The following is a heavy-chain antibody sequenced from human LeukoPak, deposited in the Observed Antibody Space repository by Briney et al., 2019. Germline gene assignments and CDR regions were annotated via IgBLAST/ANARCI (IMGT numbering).Heavy chain of an antibody. D-gene: IGHD3-22*01. V-gene: IGHV4-39*01. CDR2: IYYSGST. Sequence: KTSETLSLTCTVSGGSISSSTYYWGWIRQPPGKGLECIGTIYYSGSTYYNPSLKSRVTISVDTSKNQFSLKLSSVTAADTAVYYCARRAAYYYDSSGYYSDVNNWFDPWGQGTLVTVSS. CDR3: ARRAAYYYDSSGYYSDVNNWFDP. J-gene: IGHJ5*02. CDR1: GGSISSSTYY.